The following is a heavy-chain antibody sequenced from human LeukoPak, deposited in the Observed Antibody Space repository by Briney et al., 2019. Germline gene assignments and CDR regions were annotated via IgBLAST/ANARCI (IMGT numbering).Heavy chain of an antibody. CDR2: MSFDGTSK. Sequence: GRSLRLSRAASGFTFDNFGMHWVRQAPGRGLEWVALMSFDGTSKYYADSVKGRFTISRDDSKDTLLLEMNSLRDEDTAVYHCVRGPETYLYYSGSSSDFDYWGQGTPVTVSS. CDR3: VRGPETYLYYSGSSSDFDY. V-gene: IGHV3-33*01. CDR1: GFTFDNFG. J-gene: IGHJ4*02. D-gene: IGHD3-10*01.